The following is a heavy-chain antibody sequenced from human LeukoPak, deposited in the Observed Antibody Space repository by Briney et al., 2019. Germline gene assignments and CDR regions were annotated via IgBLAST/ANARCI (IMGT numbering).Heavy chain of an antibody. CDR2: IKQDGSEK. V-gene: IGHV3-7*01. CDR1: GFTFSNYW. Sequence: GGSLRLSCAASGFTFSNYWMSWVRQAPGKGLEWVANIKQDGSEKYYVDSVKGRFTISRDNAKNSLYLQMTSLRAEDTAVYYCARAKGYSSGWYPNYYYGMDVWGQGTTVTVSS. D-gene: IGHD6-19*01. CDR3: ARAKGYSSGWYPNYYYGMDV. J-gene: IGHJ6*02.